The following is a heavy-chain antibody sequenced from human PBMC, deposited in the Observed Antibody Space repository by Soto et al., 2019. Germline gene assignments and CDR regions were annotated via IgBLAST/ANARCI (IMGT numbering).Heavy chain of an antibody. V-gene: IGHV3-74*01. CDR2: IHRGGSST. CDR1: GLTFSYYW. J-gene: IGHJ3*01. D-gene: IGHD3-16*01. CDR3: ARGQGGAFDL. Sequence: DVQLVESGGGSVQPGGSLSLSCAATGLTFSYYWMHWVRQAPGKGLVWVSRIHRGGSSTTDAESVKGRFTISRDNAKNTLYLQMNSLRAEDTAVYYCARGQGGAFDLWGQGTMVTVAS.